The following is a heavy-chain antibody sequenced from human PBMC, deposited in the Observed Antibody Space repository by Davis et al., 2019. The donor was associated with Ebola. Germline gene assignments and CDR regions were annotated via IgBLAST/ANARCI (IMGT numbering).Heavy chain of an antibody. CDR2: TNPYIGNT. CDR1: GYTFSSYG. CDR3: ARTSIVGTTTTASDI. Sequence: AASVKVSCKASGYTFSSYGISWVRQAPGQGLEWMGWTNPYIGNTNYAQRLQGRVTMTTVTSTGTAYMELRSLRSDDTAVYFCARTSIVGTTTTASDIWGQGTMVTVSS. J-gene: IGHJ3*02. V-gene: IGHV1-18*04. D-gene: IGHD1-26*01.